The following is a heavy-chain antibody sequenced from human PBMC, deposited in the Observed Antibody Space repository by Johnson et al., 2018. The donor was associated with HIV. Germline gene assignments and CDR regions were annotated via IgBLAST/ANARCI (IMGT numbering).Heavy chain of an antibody. CDR2: IWFDGITK. J-gene: IGHJ3*02. D-gene: IGHD1-26*01. V-gene: IGHV3-33*03. CDR3: AKGMWGHDAFDI. CDR1: GFTFSSYA. Sequence: QVQLVESGGGLVQPGGSLRLSCAASGFTFSSYAMSWVRQAPGKGLEWVAVIWFDGITKYYSDSVKGRFTISRDNAKNSLYLQMNSLRAEDTAVYYCAKGMWGHDAFDIWVQGTMVTVSS.